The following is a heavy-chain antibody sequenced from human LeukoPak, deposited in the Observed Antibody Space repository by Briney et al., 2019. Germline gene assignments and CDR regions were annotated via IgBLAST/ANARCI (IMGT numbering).Heavy chain of an antibody. CDR2: ISGSGGST. CDR3: ARGPYGDYVDALDY. CDR1: GFTFSSYA. Sequence: GGSLRLSCVVSGFTFSSYAMSWVRQAPGKGLEWVSAISGSGGSTYYADSVKGRFTISRDNAKNSLYLQMNSLRAEDTAVYYCARGPYGDYVDALDYWGQGTLVTVSS. D-gene: IGHD4-17*01. V-gene: IGHV3-23*01. J-gene: IGHJ4*02.